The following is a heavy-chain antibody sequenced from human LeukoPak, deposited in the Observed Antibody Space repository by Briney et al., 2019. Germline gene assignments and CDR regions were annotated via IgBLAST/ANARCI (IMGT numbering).Heavy chain of an antibody. J-gene: IGHJ4*02. CDR3: ARGGIKGSTGPRSFDY. CDR2: IYYSGNT. Sequence: SETLSLTCTVSGGSITDYYWSWIRQPPGKGLEWIGYIYYSGNTNYNPSLKSRVTISVDTSKTQFSLRLSSVIAADTAMYYCARGGIKGSTGPRSFDYWGQGTLVTVSS. CDR1: GGSITDYY. V-gene: IGHV4-59*01. D-gene: IGHD1-26*01.